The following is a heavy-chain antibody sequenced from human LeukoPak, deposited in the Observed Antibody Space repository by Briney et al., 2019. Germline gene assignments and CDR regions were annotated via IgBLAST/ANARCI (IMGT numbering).Heavy chain of an antibody. CDR3: ARDPGDGYNLGPYYYMDV. V-gene: IGHV3-30*03. Sequence: PGGSLRLSCAASGFTFSSYSINWVRQAPGKGLEWVAVISYDGSNKYYADSVKGRFTISRDNSKNTLYLQMNSLRAEDTAVYYCARDPGDGYNLGPYYYMDVWGKGTTVTVSS. J-gene: IGHJ6*03. CDR1: GFTFSSYS. D-gene: IGHD5-24*01. CDR2: ISYDGSNK.